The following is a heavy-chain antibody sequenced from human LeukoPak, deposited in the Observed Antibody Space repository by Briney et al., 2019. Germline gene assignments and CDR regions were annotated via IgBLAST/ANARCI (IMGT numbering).Heavy chain of an antibody. CDR3: AKDMAWFGEFSNYYMDV. V-gene: IGHV3-30*02. CDR2: IRYDGSNK. J-gene: IGHJ6*03. Sequence: GGSLRLSCAASGFTFSSYGMHWVRQAPGKGLEWVAFIRYDGSNKYYADSVKGRFTISRDNSRNTLYLQMNSLRAKDTAVYYCAKDMAWFGEFSNYYMDVWGKGTTVTISS. CDR1: GFTFSSYG. D-gene: IGHD3-10*01.